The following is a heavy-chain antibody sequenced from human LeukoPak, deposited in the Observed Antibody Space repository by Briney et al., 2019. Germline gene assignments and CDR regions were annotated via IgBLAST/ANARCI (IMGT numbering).Heavy chain of an antibody. J-gene: IGHJ4*02. CDR3: AKEGITIFGVVIKSTDY. CDR1: GFTFSSYA. Sequence: PGGSLRLSCAASGFTFSSYAMSWVRQAPGKGLEWVSAISGSGGSTYYADSVKGRFTISRDNSKNTLYLQMNSLRAEDTAVYYCAKEGITIFGVVIKSTDYWGQGTLVTVSS. V-gene: IGHV3-23*01. CDR2: ISGSGGST. D-gene: IGHD3-3*01.